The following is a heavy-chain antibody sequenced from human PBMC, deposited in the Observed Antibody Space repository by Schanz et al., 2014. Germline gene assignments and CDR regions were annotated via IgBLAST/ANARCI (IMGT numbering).Heavy chain of an antibody. V-gene: IGHV3-23*01. J-gene: IGHJ4*02. CDR3: AKSQGSSFDS. CDR2: ISGSGGST. Sequence: EVQLLESGGGLVQPGGSLRLSCAASGFTFSSYAMSWVRQAPGKGLEWVSAISGSGGSTYYADSVKGRFTISRDNAKNSLYLQMTSLRAEDTAVYYCAKSQGSSFDSWGQGTLVTVSS. D-gene: IGHD6-13*01. CDR1: GFTFSSYA.